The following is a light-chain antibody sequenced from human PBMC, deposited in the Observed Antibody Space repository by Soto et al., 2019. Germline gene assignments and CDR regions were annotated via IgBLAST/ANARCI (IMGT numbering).Light chain of an antibody. CDR2: RTS. CDR1: QSVSSTY. CDR3: QQYHVSPWT. J-gene: IGKJ1*01. V-gene: IGKV3-20*01. Sequence: EIVLTQSPNTLSLSPGDRATLSCRASQSVSSTYFAWYQQKPGQVPRPLIYRTSTRATGIPDRFSGSGSGTDFTLTISRLEPEDFAVYYCQQYHVSPWTFGQGTKVDIK.